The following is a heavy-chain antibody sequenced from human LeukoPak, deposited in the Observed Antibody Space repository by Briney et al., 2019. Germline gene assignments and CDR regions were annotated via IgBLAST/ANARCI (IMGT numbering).Heavy chain of an antibody. CDR2: IYYSGST. V-gene: IGHV4-59*01. D-gene: IGHD2-2*01. CDR3: ARGPGMGYCSSTSCPTDY. J-gene: IGHJ4*02. CDR1: GGSISSYY. Sequence: PSETLSLTCTVSGGSISSYYWSWIRQPPGKGLEWLGYIYYSGSTNYNPSLKSRVTISVDTSKNQFSLKLSSVTAADTAVYYCARGPGMGYCSSTSCPTDYWGRGTLVTVSS.